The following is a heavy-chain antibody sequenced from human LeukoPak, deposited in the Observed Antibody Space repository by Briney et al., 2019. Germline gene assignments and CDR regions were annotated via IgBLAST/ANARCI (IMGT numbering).Heavy chain of an antibody. V-gene: IGHV4-4*02. CDR1: GGSITSTNF. Sequence: SETLSPAWGVSGGSITSTNFGSWVRQPPGGGLEWIGEISLAGRTRYNPSLKSRVNISIDESKNHLYLNLASVTAADTAVYYCSRESGPFWPFGHWGQAAL. CDR3: SRESGPFWPFGH. D-gene: IGHD3/OR15-3a*01. J-gene: IGHJ4*02. CDR2: ISLAGRT.